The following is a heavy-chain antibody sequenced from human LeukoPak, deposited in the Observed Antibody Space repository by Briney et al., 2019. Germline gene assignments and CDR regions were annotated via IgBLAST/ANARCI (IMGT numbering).Heavy chain of an antibody. CDR1: GFTFSSYA. D-gene: IGHD3-3*01. CDR3: AKGKGPKEFYDFWSGYYPNFDY. CDR2: ISGSGGST. J-gene: IGHJ4*02. V-gene: IGHV3-23*01. Sequence: GGSLRLSCAASGFTFSSYAMSWVRQAPGKGLEWVSAISGSGGSTYYADSVKGRFTISRDNSKNTLYLQMNSLRAEDTAVYYCAKGKGPKEFYDFWSGYYPNFDYWGQGTLVTVSS.